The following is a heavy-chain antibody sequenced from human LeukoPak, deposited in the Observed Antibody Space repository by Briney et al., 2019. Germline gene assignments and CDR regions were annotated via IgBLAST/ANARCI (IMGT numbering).Heavy chain of an antibody. V-gene: IGHV4-38-2*01. J-gene: IGHJ6*04. CDR1: GHSISTGYY. D-gene: IGHD3-10*01. CDR3: ASYYASGVSAYNYYGMDV. CDR2: MSHNRGT. Sequence: KPSETLSLTCAVSGHSISTGYYWGWIRQPPGKGLEWIGSMSHNRGTYYNPSLKSRVTISMDTSKNQIPLRLTSVTAADTAVYYCASYYASGVSAYNYYGMDVWGKGTTVTVSS.